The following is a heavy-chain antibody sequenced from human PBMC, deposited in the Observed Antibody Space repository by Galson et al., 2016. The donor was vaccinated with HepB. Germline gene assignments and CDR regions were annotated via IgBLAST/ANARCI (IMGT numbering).Heavy chain of an antibody. J-gene: IGHJ4*02. CDR2: ISWHSGNI. CDR3: VKGKMSSGSCWHFDY. CDR1: GFTFDDYA. D-gene: IGHD2-15*01. V-gene: IGHV3-9*01. Sequence: SLRLSCAASGFTFDDYAMHWVRQAPGKGLEWVSGISWHSGNIVYADSLKGRFTISRDNAKNSLYLQMNSLGAEDTAFYYCVKGKMSSGSCWHFDYWGQGTLVTVSS.